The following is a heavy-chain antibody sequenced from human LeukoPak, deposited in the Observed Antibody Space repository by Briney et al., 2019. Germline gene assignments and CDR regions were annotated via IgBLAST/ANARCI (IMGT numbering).Heavy chain of an antibody. Sequence: ASVKVSCKASGYDFTSYAMHWVRQAPGQRLEWMGWINPNSGGTNYAQKFQGRVTMTRDTSISTAYMELSRLRSDDTAVYYCARGMSGLNDYWGQGTLVTVSS. CDR2: INPNSGGT. CDR3: ARGMSGLNDY. D-gene: IGHD3-10*01. CDR1: GYDFTSYA. V-gene: IGHV1-2*02. J-gene: IGHJ4*02.